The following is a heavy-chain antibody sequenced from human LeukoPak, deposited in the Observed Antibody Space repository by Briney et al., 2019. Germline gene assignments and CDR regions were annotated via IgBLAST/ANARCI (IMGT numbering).Heavy chain of an antibody. CDR2: ISGSGGST. V-gene: IGHV3-23*01. D-gene: IGHD2-15*01. Sequence: GGSLRLSCAASGFTFSSYAVSWVRQAPGKGLEWVSAISGSGGSTYYADSVKGRFTTSRDNSKNTLYLQMNSLRAEDTAVYYCAKGGISCSGGSCYRYYFDYWGQGTLVTVSS. CDR3: AKGGISCSGGSCYRYYFDY. J-gene: IGHJ4*02. CDR1: GFTFSSYA.